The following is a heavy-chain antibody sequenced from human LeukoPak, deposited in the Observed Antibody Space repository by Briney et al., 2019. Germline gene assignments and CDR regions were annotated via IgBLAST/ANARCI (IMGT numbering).Heavy chain of an antibody. Sequence: GGSLRLSCAASGFTFSSLDMTWVRQAPGKGLEGVSGISDSGDRTYYADSVKGRFTISRDNSNNTLFLQMNSLRAEDTAVYYCAKDATRSSGWYYFDCWGQGTLVTVSS. CDR2: ISDSGDRT. V-gene: IGHV3-23*01. CDR1: GFTFSSLD. CDR3: AKDATRSSGWYYFDC. J-gene: IGHJ4*02. D-gene: IGHD6-19*01.